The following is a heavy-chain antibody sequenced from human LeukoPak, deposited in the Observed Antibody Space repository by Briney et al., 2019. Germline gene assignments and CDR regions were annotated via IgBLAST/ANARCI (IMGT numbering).Heavy chain of an antibody. CDR3: AREKYSSSPFRY. V-gene: IGHV3-48*03. Sequence: GGSLRPSCAASGSTFSSYGMNWVRQAPGEGLGWVSYISSSGSTIYYADSVKGRFTISRDNAKNSLYLQMNSLRAEDTAVYYCAREKYSSSPFRYWGQGTLVTVSS. CDR2: ISSSGSTI. CDR1: GSTFSSYG. J-gene: IGHJ4*02. D-gene: IGHD6-13*01.